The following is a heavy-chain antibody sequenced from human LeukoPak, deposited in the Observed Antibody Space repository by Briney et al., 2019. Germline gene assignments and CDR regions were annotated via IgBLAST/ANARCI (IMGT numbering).Heavy chain of an antibody. Sequence: PSQSLSLTCTVSGGSISSGDYYWSWTRQPPGKGLDWFGYIYYSESTYYNPSLESRVPLSVDTSKNEFSIKLRAVTAADKTVYYCARAVQWALRFDYWGQGTLVTVSS. CDR3: ARAVQWALRFDY. V-gene: IGHV4-30-4*01. D-gene: IGHD1-26*01. J-gene: IGHJ4*02. CDR1: GGSISSGDYY. CDR2: IYYSEST.